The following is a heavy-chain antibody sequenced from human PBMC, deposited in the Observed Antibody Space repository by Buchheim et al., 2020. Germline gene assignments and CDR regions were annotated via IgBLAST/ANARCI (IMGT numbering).Heavy chain of an antibody. D-gene: IGHD3-3*01. Sequence: EVQLVESGGGLVQPGGSLRLSCAASGFAFSSYEMNWVRQAPGKGLEWVSYISSSGSTIYYADSVKGRFTISRDKAKNSLYPQMNSLRAEDTAVYYCASHRAEGFWSGYYTDPYYYYGMDVWGQGTT. V-gene: IGHV3-48*03. CDR3: ASHRAEGFWSGYYTDPYYYYGMDV. CDR1: GFAFSSYE. J-gene: IGHJ6*02. CDR2: ISSSGSTI.